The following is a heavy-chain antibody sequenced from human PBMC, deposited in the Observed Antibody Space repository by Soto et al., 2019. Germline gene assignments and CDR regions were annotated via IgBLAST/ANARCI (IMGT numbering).Heavy chain of an antibody. CDR3: AKEAMYDSRDSWFDP. Sequence: GCLRRSCSASGFTSSTYAMSWVRQAPGKGLGWVSGMSGSAGDTYYADSVKGRFTISRDNSKNTLYLKLNSLRAEDTALYYCAKEAMYDSRDSWFDPWGQGTLVTVSS. D-gene: IGHD3-22*01. J-gene: IGHJ5*02. CDR2: MSGSAGDT. V-gene: IGHV3-23*01. CDR1: GFTSSTYA.